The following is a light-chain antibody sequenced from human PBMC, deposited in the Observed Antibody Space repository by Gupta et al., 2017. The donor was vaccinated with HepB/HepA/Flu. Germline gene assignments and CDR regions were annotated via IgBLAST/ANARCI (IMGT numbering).Light chain of an antibody. V-gene: IGKV1-9*01. CDR2: AAS. Sequence: DIRLTQSPSFLSASVGDRVTITCRASQGISSYLAWYQQKPGKAPKLLIYAASTLQSGVPSRFSRSAYGTECTRTISSLQPEDFATYSGQQRNSELRITCGGGTRLEMK. CDR1: QGISSY. J-gene: IGKJ5*01. CDR3: QQRNSELRIT.